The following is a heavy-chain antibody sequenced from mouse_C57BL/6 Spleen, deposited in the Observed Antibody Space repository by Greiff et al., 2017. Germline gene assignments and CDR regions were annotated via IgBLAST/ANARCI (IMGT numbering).Heavy chain of an antibody. CDR1: GYTFTDYY. Sequence: VQLQQSGPELVKPGASVKISCKASGYTFTDYYMNWVKQSHGKSLEWIGDINPNNGGTSYNQKFKGKATLPVDKSSSTAYMELRSLTSEDSAVYYCARPHYYGSSYWYFDVWGTGTTVTVSS. J-gene: IGHJ1*03. V-gene: IGHV1-26*01. D-gene: IGHD1-1*01. CDR2: INPNNGGT. CDR3: ARPHYYGSSYWYFDV.